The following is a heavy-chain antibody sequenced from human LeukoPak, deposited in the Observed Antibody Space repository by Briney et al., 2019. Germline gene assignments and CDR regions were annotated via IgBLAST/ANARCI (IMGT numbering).Heavy chain of an antibody. D-gene: IGHD3-22*01. CDR2: VSPHNGDT. Sequence: ASVKVSCTASGYTFTSYNINWFRQAPGRGFEWLGFVSPHNGDTGYTQNFQGRVTMTRDTSINTAYVELSGLRSEDTAVYYCVRHYYDYVAFDIWGQGTMVIVSS. J-gene: IGHJ3*02. CDR1: GYTFTSYN. CDR3: VRHYYDYVAFDI. V-gene: IGHV1-8*01.